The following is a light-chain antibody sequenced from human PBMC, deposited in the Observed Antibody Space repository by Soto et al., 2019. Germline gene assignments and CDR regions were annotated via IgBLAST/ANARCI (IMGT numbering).Light chain of an antibody. V-gene: IGLV2-14*01. CDR2: EVS. J-gene: IGLJ2*01. CDR3: SSYTSSSTLV. CDR1: NRDVGGYNY. Sequence: QSALTQPASVSGSPGQSITISCTGTNRDVGGYNYVSWYQQHPGKAPKLMIYEVSNRPSGVSNRFSGSKSGNTASLTISGLQAEDEADYYCSSYTSSSTLVFGGGTKLTVL.